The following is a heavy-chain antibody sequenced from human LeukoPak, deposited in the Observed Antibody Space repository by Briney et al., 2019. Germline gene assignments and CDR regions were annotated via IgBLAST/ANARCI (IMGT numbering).Heavy chain of an antibody. D-gene: IGHD5-18*01. V-gene: IGHV3-30*02. Sequence: GGSLRLSCAASGFTFSSYGMHWVRQAAGKGLEWVAFIRYDGSNKYYADSVKGRFTISRDNSKNTLYLQMSSLRAEDTAVYYCARGGWKSDTAYDYWGQGTLVTVSS. CDR1: GFTFSSYG. CDR3: ARGGWKSDTAYDY. CDR2: IRYDGSNK. J-gene: IGHJ4*02.